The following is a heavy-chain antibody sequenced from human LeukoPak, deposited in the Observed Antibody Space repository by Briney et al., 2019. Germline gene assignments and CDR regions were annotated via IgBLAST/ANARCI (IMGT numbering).Heavy chain of an antibody. CDR3: ARGIPGYFGTSGYYYEY. CDR1: GDSISSNYW. D-gene: IGHD3-22*01. V-gene: IGHV4-4*02. Sequence: SGTLSLTCAVSGDSISSNYWWTWVRPPPGKGLEWIGEIHHSGSTNYSPSLKSRVTVSVDNSRNDFSLSLTSVSAADTAVYYCARGIPGYFGTSGYYYEYWGQGTLVTVSS. CDR2: IHHSGST. J-gene: IGHJ4*02.